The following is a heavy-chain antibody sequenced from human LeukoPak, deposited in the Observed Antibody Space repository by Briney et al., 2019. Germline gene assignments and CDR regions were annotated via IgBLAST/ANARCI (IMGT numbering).Heavy chain of an antibody. Sequence: GGSLRLSCAASGFTFSTYEMNWVRQAPGKGLEWVSYISGSGSTIYYADSVKGRFTISTDNAKNSLYLQMNSLRAEDTAVYYCARASGSYSDYWGQGTLVTVPS. CDR3: ARASGSYSDY. D-gene: IGHD1-26*01. J-gene: IGHJ4*02. V-gene: IGHV3-48*03. CDR2: ISGSGSTI. CDR1: GFTFSTYE.